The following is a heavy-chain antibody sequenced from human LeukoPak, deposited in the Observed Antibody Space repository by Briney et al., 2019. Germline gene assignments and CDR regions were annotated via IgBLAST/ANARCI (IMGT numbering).Heavy chain of an antibody. D-gene: IGHD4-17*01. CDR3: ARVSTVTAYDY. J-gene: IGHJ4*02. CDR1: GFTVSSNY. Sequence: GGSLRLSCAASGFTVSSNYMSWVRQAPGKGLEWVSVMYSGGSTYYADSVKGRFTISRDNSKNTLYLQMNSLRAEDTAVYYCARVSTVTAYDYWGQGTLVTVSS. V-gene: IGHV3-66*01. CDR2: MYSGGST.